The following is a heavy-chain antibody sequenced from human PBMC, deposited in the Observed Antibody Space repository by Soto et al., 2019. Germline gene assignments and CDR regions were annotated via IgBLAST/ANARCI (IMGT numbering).Heavy chain of an antibody. CDR1: GDSVSSNSAA. CDR3: ARDRSYCSSTSCYLWDWFDP. V-gene: IGHV6-1*01. CDR2: TYYRSKWYN. J-gene: IGHJ5*02. Sequence: QVQLQQSGPGLVKPSQTLSLTCAISGDSVSSNSAAWNWIRQSPSRGLEWLGRTYYRSKWYNDYAVSVKSRITINPDTSKNQFSLQLNSVTPEDTAVYYCARDRSYCSSTSCYLWDWFDPWGQGTLVTVSS. D-gene: IGHD2-2*01.